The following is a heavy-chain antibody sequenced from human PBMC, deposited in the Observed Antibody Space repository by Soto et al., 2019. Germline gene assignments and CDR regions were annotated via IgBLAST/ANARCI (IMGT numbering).Heavy chain of an antibody. CDR1: GYTFTSYG. J-gene: IGHJ4*02. D-gene: IGHD5-18*01. V-gene: IGHV1-18*01. CDR2: ISAYNGNT. CDR3: ARTHFGGYSYATDFDY. Sequence: GAXVKVSCKASGYTFTSYGISWVRQAPGQGLEWMGWISAYNGNTNYAQKLQGRVTMTTDTSTSTAYMELRSLRSDDTAVYYCARTHFGGYSYATDFDYWGQGTLVTVS.